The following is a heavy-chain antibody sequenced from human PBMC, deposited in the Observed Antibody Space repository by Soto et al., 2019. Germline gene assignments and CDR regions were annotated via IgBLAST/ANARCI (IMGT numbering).Heavy chain of an antibody. CDR2: IYPGDSDT. D-gene: IGHD3-22*01. V-gene: IGHV5-51*01. CDR1: GCSFTSYW. CDR3: AIQEDSSGSYLYYFDY. J-gene: IGHJ4*02. Sequence: GDSLKISWKGSGCSFTSYWIGWVRQMPGKGLEWMGIIYPGDSDTRYSPSFQGQVTISADKSISTAYLQWSSLKASDTAMYYCAIQEDSSGSYLYYFDYWGQGPLGTVPA.